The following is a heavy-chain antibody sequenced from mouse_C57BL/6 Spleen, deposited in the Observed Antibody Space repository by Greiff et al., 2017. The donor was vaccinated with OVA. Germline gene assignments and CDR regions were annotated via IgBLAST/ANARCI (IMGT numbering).Heavy chain of an antibody. Sequence: VQLQQSGPELVKPGASVKISCKASGYAFSSSWMNWVKQRPGKGLEWIGRIYPGDGDTNYNGKFKGKATLTADKSSSTAYMQLSSLTSEDSAVYFCAREGLGRDFDYWGQGTTLTVSS. D-gene: IGHD4-1*01. V-gene: IGHV1-82*01. CDR2: IYPGDGDT. CDR3: AREGLGRDFDY. CDR1: GYAFSSSW. J-gene: IGHJ2*01.